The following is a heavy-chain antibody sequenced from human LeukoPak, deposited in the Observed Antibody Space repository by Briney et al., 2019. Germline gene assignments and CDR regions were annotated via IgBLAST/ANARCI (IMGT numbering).Heavy chain of an antibody. Sequence: GGSLRLSCAASGFTFSSYSMIWVCQAPGKGLEWVSYISSSSSTTYYADSVKGRFTISRDNAKNSLYLHMNSLRDEDTAVYYCAKDEWQWLAIDHWGQGTLVTVSS. CDR1: GFTFSSYS. J-gene: IGHJ4*02. CDR2: ISSSSSTT. V-gene: IGHV3-48*02. CDR3: AKDEWQWLAIDH. D-gene: IGHD6-19*01.